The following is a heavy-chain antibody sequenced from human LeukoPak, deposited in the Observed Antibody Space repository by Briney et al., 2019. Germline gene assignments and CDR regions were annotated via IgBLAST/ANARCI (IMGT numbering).Heavy chain of an antibody. CDR1: GFTFSSYA. J-gene: IGHJ4*02. CDR3: ATDRGWRTSGYYLYYFEY. V-gene: IGHV3-23*01. Sequence: GGSLRLSCAASGFTFSSYAMSWVRQAPRKGLEWVSAISGSGGSTYYADSVKGRFTISRDNSKNTLYLQMNSLRAEGTAVYYCATDRGWRTSGYYLYYFEYWGQGTLVTFSS. D-gene: IGHD3-3*01. CDR2: ISGSGGST.